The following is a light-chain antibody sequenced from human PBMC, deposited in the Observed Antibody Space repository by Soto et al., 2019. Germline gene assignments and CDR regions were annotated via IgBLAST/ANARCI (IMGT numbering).Light chain of an antibody. CDR3: QQYGRSPPIT. Sequence: EIVLTQSPGTLSLSPGERATLSCRASQSVNRNYLAWYQQKPGQAPRLLIYHTSSRATGIPDRFSGTGSGIDFTLTISRLEPEDFAVYYCQQYGRSPPITFGQGTRLEIK. CDR2: HTS. V-gene: IGKV3-20*01. J-gene: IGKJ5*01. CDR1: QSVNRNY.